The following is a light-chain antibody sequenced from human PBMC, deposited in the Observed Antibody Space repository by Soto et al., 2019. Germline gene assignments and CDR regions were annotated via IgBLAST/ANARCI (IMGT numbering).Light chain of an antibody. J-gene: IGLJ1*01. Sequence: QSVVTQPASVSGSPGQSITISCTGTSSDVGGYNYVSWFQHHPGKAPKLMIYGVSNRPSGVSNRFSGSKSGNTASLTISGLQAEDEADYFCGSYTSSSTPYVFGTGTKVTV. CDR2: GVS. CDR1: SSDVGGYNY. V-gene: IGLV2-14*03. CDR3: GSYTSSSTPYV.